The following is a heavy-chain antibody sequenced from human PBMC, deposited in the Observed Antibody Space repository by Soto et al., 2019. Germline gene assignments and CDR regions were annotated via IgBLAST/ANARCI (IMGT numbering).Heavy chain of an antibody. CDR3: AKESSSSLKDYYYGMDV. V-gene: IGHV3-30*18. CDR2: ISYDGSNK. Sequence: GGSLRLSCAASGLTFSSYGMHWVRQAPGKGLEWVAVISYDGSNKYYADSVKGRFTISRDNSKNTLYLQMNSLRAEDTAVYYCAKESSSSLKDYYYGMDVWGQGTTVTVSS. D-gene: IGHD6-6*01. CDR1: GLTFSSYG. J-gene: IGHJ6*02.